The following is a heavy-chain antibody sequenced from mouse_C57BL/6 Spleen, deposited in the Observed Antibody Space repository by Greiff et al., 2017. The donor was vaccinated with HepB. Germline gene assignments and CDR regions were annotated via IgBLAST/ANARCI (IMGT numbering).Heavy chain of an antibody. CDR3: ATYYYGSSPYAMDY. D-gene: IGHD1-1*01. CDR1: GYAFSSSW. CDR2: IYPGDGDT. J-gene: IGHJ4*01. Sequence: VKLMESGPELVKPGASVKISCKASGYAFSSSWMNWVKQRPGKGLEWIGRIYPGDGDTNYNGKFKGKATLTADKSSSTAYMQLSSLTSEDSAVYFCATYYYGSSPYAMDYWGQGTSVTVSS. V-gene: IGHV1-82*01.